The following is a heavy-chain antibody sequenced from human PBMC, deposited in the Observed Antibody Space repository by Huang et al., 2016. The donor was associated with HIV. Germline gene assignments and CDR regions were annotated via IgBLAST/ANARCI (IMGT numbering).Heavy chain of an antibody. CDR1: GYTFTDYY. J-gene: IGHJ4*02. V-gene: IGHV1-2*02. CDR3: ARVGPRKVYYDSINIMDY. D-gene: IGHD3-9*01. Sequence: QVQLVQSGAEVKNPGASVKVSCKASGYTFTDYYIHWVRQAPGQGLEWMGWIDPKTGGTNYAQKVQGRVTMTRDTSITAAHMELRRLRSDDTAVYYCARVGPRKVYYDSINIMDYWGQGTLVTVTS. CDR2: IDPKTGGT.